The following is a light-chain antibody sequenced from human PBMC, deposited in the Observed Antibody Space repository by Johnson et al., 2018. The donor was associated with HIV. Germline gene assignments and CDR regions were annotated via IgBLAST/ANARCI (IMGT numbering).Light chain of an antibody. CDR3: GTWDSSLSAGV. J-gene: IGLJ1*01. CDR1: SSNIGNNY. V-gene: IGLV1-51*02. CDR2: ENN. Sequence: SVLPQPPSVSAAPGQKVPISCSGSSSNIGNNYVSWYQQLPGTAPQLLIYENNKRPSGIPDRFSGSKSGTSATLGITGLQTGDEADYYCGTWDSSLSAGVFGTGTKVSVL.